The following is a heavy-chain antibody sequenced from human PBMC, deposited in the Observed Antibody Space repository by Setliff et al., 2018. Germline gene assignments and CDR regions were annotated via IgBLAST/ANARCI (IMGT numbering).Heavy chain of an antibody. Sequence: PGGSLRLSCAASGFSLNSFRMTWIRQPPGKGLEWVSSISSTGDDIYYTDPVKGRFTISRDNAENSLYLQMNSLRVEDTAVYYCARDNTLFGVVITGSWFGPWGQGTLVTVSS. V-gene: IGHV3-21*01. CDR3: ARDNTLFGVVITGSWFGP. J-gene: IGHJ5*02. CDR2: ISSTGDDI. D-gene: IGHD3-3*01. CDR1: GFSLNSFR.